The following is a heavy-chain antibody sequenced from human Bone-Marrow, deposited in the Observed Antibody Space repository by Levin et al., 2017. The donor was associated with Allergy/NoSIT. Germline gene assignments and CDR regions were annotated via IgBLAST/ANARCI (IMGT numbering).Heavy chain of an antibody. Sequence: GASVKVSRKASGYTFTAYYMYWVRQAPGQGLEWVGWINPNSGGTNYAQKFQGRVTMTRDTSISTAYMELSRLTSDDTAVYYCASGPSVTTAWSGYYFDYWGQGTLVTVSS. CDR2: INPNSGGT. D-gene: IGHD1-14*01. V-gene: IGHV1-2*02. CDR3: ASGPSVTTAWSGYYFDY. CDR1: GYTFTAYY. J-gene: IGHJ4*02.